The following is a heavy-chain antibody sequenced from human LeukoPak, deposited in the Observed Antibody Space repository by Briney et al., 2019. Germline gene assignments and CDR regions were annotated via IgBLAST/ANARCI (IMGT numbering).Heavy chain of an antibody. Sequence: PSQTLSLTCAVYGGSFSGYYWSWIRQPPGKGLEWIGEINHSGSTNYNPSLKSRVTISVDTSKNQFSLKLSSVTAADTAVYYCASSFRGVKGFPFDYWGQGTLVTVSS. CDR1: GGSFSGYY. CDR3: ASSFRGVKGFPFDY. V-gene: IGHV4-34*01. CDR2: INHSGST. D-gene: IGHD3-10*01. J-gene: IGHJ4*02.